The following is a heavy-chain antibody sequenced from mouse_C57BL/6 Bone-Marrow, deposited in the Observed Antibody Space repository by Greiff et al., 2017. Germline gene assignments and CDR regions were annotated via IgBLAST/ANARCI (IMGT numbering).Heavy chain of an antibody. Sequence: EVKLMESEGGLVQPGSSMKLSCTASGFTFSDYYMAWVRQVPEKGLEWVANINYDGSSTYYMDSLKSRFIMSRDNAKTILYLQMSSLKSEYTATYYFARGTVGDWYFDVWGTGTTVTVSS. V-gene: IGHV5-16*01. CDR3: ARGTVGDWYFDV. CDR1: GFTFSDYY. CDR2: INYDGSST. J-gene: IGHJ1*03. D-gene: IGHD1-1*01.